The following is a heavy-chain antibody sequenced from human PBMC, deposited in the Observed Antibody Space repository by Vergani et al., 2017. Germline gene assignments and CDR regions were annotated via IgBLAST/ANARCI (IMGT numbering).Heavy chain of an antibody. Sequence: QVQILQSGGGVVQPGGSLRLSGTLSGFTLNTYGIHWVRQALGKGREGLSFIRYDGSSEYYIDSVKGRFTISRDNSKNTLILQMNGLGAEDTAVYYCASDRGCATISCYFSGAFDYWGLGTLVSVSS. CDR1: GFTLNTYG. CDR2: IRYDGSSE. D-gene: IGHD2-2*01. CDR3: ASDRGCATISCYFSGAFDY. J-gene: IGHJ4*02. V-gene: IGHV3-30*02.